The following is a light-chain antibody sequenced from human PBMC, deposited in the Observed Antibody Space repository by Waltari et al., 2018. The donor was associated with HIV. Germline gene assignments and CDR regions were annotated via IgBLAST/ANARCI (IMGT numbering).Light chain of an antibody. CDR1: SSDVGGYNY. V-gene: IGLV2-14*01. CDR2: EVS. Sequence: QSALTQPASVSGSPGQSITISCTGTSSDVGGYNYVSWFQQHPGKAPKRMIYEVSNRPSGVSNRFSVSKSGNTASLTIAGLQAEDEADYYCSSYTTSSTLVFGGGTKLTV. CDR3: SSYTTSSTLV. J-gene: IGLJ3*02.